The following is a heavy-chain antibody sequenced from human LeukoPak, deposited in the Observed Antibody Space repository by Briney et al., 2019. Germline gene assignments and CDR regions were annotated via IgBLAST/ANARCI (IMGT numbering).Heavy chain of an antibody. J-gene: IGHJ6*03. CDR2: IDYSGRT. Sequence: SETLSLTCSVSGDSISSNNYYWGWIRQPPGKGLEWIGSIDYSGRTFYNPSLKSRVTISVDTSKNQFSLKLSSVTAADTAVYYCARVYGSGSYYNGYYYYYMDVWGKGTTVTISS. D-gene: IGHD3-10*01. CDR3: ARVYGSGSYYNGYYYYYMDV. V-gene: IGHV4-39*01. CDR1: GDSISSNNYY.